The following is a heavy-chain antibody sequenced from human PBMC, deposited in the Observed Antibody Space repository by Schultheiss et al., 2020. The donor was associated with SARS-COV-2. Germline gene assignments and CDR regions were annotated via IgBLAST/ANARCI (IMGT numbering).Heavy chain of an antibody. J-gene: IGHJ6*03. CDR3: ARHKVVFITGTTNYYYYYMDV. CDR1: GYSFTNYW. Sequence: GESLKISCKGSGYSFTNYWIGWVRQMPGKGLEWMGIIYPGDSDTRYSPSFQGQVTISADKSISTAYLQWSSLKASDTAMYYCARHKVVFITGTTNYYYYYMDVWGKGTTVTVSS. V-gene: IGHV5-51*01. CDR2: IYPGDSDT. D-gene: IGHD1-20*01.